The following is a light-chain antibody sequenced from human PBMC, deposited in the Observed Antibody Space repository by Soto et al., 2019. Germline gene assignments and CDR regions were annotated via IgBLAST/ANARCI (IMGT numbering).Light chain of an antibody. V-gene: IGKV3-15*01. CDR1: QSVSSN. CDR2: SAS. Sequence: EIVMTQSPATLSVSPGERATLSCRASQSVSSNLAWYQQKPGQAPRLLIYSASTRATGIPARFSGSGPGTEFTLTISSLQSEDFAVYYCQQYNNWPFTFGPGTKVDTK. J-gene: IGKJ3*01. CDR3: QQYNNWPFT.